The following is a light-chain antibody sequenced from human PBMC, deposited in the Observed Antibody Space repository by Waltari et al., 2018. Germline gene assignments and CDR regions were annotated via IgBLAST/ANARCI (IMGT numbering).Light chain of an antibody. CDR1: SSDVGGYNY. V-gene: IGLV2-11*01. CDR2: DVS. Sequence: QSALTQPRSVSGSPGQSVTISCTGTSSDVGGYNYVSWYQQHPGKTTKLMIYDVSKRPSGVPDRSSGSKSGNPASLTISGLQTEDEADYYCCSFAGSHTYVVFGGGTKLTVL. CDR3: CSFAGSHTYVV. J-gene: IGLJ2*01.